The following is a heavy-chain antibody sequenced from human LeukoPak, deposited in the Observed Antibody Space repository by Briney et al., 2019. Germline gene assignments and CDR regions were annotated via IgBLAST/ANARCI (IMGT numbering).Heavy chain of an antibody. V-gene: IGHV5-51*01. D-gene: IGHD4-23*01. J-gene: IGHJ6*03. Sequence: GESLKISCKGSGYSFSNYWIVWVRQMPGKGLEWMGIIYPGDSDTRYSPSIQGQVSISADKSISTAYLQWSSLKASDTAMYYCARRRGDNWESYYNYYMDIWGKGTTVTVSS. CDR3: ARRRGDNWESYYNYYMDI. CDR2: IYPGDSDT. CDR1: GYSFSNYW.